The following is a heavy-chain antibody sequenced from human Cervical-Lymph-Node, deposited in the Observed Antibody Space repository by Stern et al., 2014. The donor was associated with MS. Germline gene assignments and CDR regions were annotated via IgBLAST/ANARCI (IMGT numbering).Heavy chain of an antibody. CDR2: INSDGSST. CDR1: GFTFSNSW. CDR3: SRDRGYSPDY. V-gene: IGHV3-74*01. J-gene: IGHJ4*02. Sequence: EVQLVESGGGLVQPGGSLRLSCAASGFTFSNSWMHWVRQAPGKGLVWVSHINSDGSSTNYADSVKGRFTISRDNAKNTLYLQMNSLRVEDTAVYYCSRDRGYSPDYWGQGTLVTVSS. D-gene: IGHD6-13*01.